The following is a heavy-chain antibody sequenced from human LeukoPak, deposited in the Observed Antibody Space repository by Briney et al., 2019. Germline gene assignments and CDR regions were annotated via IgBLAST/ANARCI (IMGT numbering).Heavy chain of an antibody. Sequence: GRSLRLSCVASGFTFSSYGMHWVRQAPGKGLEWVAVISYDGSNKYYADSVKGRFTISRDNSKNTLYLQMNSLRAEDTAVYYCAKDGGYCSGGSCYGGWYFDLWGRGTLVTVSS. CDR1: GFTFSSYG. J-gene: IGHJ2*01. V-gene: IGHV3-30*18. CDR3: AKDGGYCSGGSCYGGWYFDL. D-gene: IGHD2-15*01. CDR2: ISYDGSNK.